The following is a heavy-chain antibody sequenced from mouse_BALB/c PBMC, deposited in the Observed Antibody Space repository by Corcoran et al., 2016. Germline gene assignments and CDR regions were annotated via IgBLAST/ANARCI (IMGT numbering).Heavy chain of an antibody. D-gene: IGHD1-1*02. Sequence: EVQLQQSGAELVKPGASVKLSCTASGFNIKDTYMHWVKQRPEQGLEWIGRIDPANGNTKYDPKFQGKATITADTSSNTAYLQSSSLTSEDTAVYYYAPDGSRVYWYFDVWGAGTTVTVSS. CDR3: APDGSRVYWYFDV. J-gene: IGHJ1*01. V-gene: IGHV14-3*02. CDR2: IDPANGNT. CDR1: GFNIKDTY.